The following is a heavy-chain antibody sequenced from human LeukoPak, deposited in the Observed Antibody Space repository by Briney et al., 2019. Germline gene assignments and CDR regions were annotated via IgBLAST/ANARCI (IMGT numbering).Heavy chain of an antibody. V-gene: IGHV3-7*01. Sequence: QTGGSLRLSCVASEFTFNSYWMSWVRQAPGKGLEWVANIKQDGSEKYYVDSVKGRFTISRDNAKNSLYLQMSSLRAEDTAVYYCARVRDGYKPPKLSSYYYMDVWGKGTTVTISS. D-gene: IGHD5-24*01. CDR1: EFTFNSYW. J-gene: IGHJ6*03. CDR2: IKQDGSEK. CDR3: ARVRDGYKPPKLSSYYYMDV.